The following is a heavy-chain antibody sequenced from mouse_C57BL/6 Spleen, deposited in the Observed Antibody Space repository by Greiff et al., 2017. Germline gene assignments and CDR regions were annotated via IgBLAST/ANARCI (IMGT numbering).Heavy chain of an antibody. V-gene: IGHV5-17*01. J-gene: IGHJ2*01. CDR1: GFTFSDYG. CDR2: ISSGSSTI. D-gene: IGHD4-1*01. CDR3: AGRDWDDFDY. Sequence: EVQGVESGGGLVKPGGSLKLSCAASGFTFSDYGMHWVRQAPEKGLEWVAYISSGSSTISYADTVKGRFTISRDNAKNTVYLQMTRLRSEDTAMYYCAGRDWDDFDYWGQGTTLTVSS.